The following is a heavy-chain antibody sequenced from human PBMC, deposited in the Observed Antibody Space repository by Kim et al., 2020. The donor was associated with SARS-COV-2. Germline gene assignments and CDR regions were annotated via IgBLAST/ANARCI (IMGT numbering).Heavy chain of an antibody. V-gene: IGHV3-9*01. J-gene: IGHJ4*03. Sequence: GGSLRLSCATSGFKFNFYGMNWVRQVPGKGLEWVSGITWNCDDTGYADSVKGRFTISRDNAKSSLYLQMDSLRSEDTAFYYCVKETDFSGRYAFDNWGHGTLVIVSS. CDR2: ITWNCDDT. D-gene: IGHD1-26*01. CDR3: VKETDFSGRYAFDN. CDR1: GFKFNFYG.